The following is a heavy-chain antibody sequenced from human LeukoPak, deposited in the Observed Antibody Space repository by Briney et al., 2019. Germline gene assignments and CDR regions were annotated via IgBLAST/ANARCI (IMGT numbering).Heavy chain of an antibody. V-gene: IGHV1-2*06. Sequence: ASGKVSCKASGYTFTSNYMHWVRQAPGQGLEWMGRINPNSGGTNYAQKFQGRVTMTRDTSISTAYMELSRLRSDDTAVYYCARDLRYCSSTSCRYYGMDVWGQGTTVTVSS. CDR2: INPNSGGT. CDR1: GYTFTSNY. J-gene: IGHJ6*02. D-gene: IGHD2-2*01. CDR3: ARDLRYCSSTSCRYYGMDV.